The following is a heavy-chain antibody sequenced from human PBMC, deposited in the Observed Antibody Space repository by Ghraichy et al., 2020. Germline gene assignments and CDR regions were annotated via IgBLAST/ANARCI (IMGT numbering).Heavy chain of an antibody. V-gene: IGHV3-48*02. CDR3: ARASTVVRFYYYDGMDV. Sequence: GGSLRLSCVGSGFTFSDYNMNWVRHSPGKGLEWVAYISICSRSIFYADSVKGRFTISRDNAQNSLSLQMNSLRDEDTALYYCARASTVVRFYYYDGMDVWGQGTTVTVSS. D-gene: IGHD4-23*01. CDR1: GFTFSDYN. CDR2: ISICSRSI. J-gene: IGHJ6*02.